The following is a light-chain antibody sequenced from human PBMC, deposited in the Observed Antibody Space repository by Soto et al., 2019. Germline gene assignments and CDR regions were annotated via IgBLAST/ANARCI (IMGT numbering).Light chain of an antibody. CDR1: NIGSKS. CDR3: QVWDSSSDHPRVV. CDR2: YDS. Sequence: SYELTQPPSVSVAPGKTARITCGGNNIGSKSVHWYQQKPGQAPVLVIYYDSDRPSGIPERFSGSNSGNTATLTISRVEAGDEDDYYCQVWDSSSDHPRVVFGGGTKVTVL. J-gene: IGLJ2*01. V-gene: IGLV3-21*04.